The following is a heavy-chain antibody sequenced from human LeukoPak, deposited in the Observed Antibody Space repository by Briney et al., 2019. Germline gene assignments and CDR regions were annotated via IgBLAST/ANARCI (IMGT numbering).Heavy chain of an antibody. Sequence: SVKVSCKASGGTFSIYAISWVRQAPRQGLEWMGRIIPIFGTANYAQKFQGRVTITTDESTSTAYMELSSLRSEDTAVYYCARDGPYSSSWYVSTSTYYFDYWGQGTLVTVS. D-gene: IGHD6-13*01. CDR2: IIPIFGTA. CDR3: ARDGPYSSSWYVSTSTYYFDY. J-gene: IGHJ4*02. CDR1: GGTFSIYA. V-gene: IGHV1-69*05.